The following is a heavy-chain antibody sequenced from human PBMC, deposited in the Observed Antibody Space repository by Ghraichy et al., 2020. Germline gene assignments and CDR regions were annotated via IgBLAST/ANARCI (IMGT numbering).Heavy chain of an antibody. CDR2: IGTAGDT. CDR1: GFTFSSYD. V-gene: IGHV3-13*01. J-gene: IGHJ6*02. D-gene: IGHD2-21*02. CDR3: ARELAVTGLRYGMDV. Sequence: GGSLRLSCAASGFTFSSYDMHWVRQATGKGLEWVSAIGTAGDTYYPGSVKGRFTISRENAKNSLYLQMNSLRAGDTAVYYCARELAVTGLRYGMDVWGQGTTVTVSS.